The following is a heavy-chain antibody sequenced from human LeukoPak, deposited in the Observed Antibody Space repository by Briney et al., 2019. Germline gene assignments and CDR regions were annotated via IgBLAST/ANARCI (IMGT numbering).Heavy chain of an antibody. CDR1: GFTFNIYT. CDR2: IRSKAYGGTT. V-gene: IGHV3-49*04. D-gene: IGHD3-10*01. Sequence: PGGSLRLSCAASGFTFNIYTMSWVRQAPGKGLEWVGFIRSKAYGGTTEYAASVKGRFTISRDDSKSIAYLQMNSLKTEDTAVYYCTRVRGGAGFDYWGQGTLVTVSS. CDR3: TRVRGGAGFDY. J-gene: IGHJ4*02.